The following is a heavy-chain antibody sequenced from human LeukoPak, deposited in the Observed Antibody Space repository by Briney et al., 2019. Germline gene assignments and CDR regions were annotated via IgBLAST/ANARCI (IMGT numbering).Heavy chain of an antibody. CDR3: ARGRYNYGGAVGDYFDY. V-gene: IGHV4-59*01. D-gene: IGHD1-1*01. CDR1: GVSISSYY. CDR2: IYFIGST. Sequence: SETLSLTCTVSGVSISSYYWSWIRKPPGKGLEWIGCIYFIGSTNYNPSLKSRVTISVDTSKNQFSLKLSSVTAADTAVYYCARGRYNYGGAVGDYFDYWGQGTLVTVSS. J-gene: IGHJ4*02.